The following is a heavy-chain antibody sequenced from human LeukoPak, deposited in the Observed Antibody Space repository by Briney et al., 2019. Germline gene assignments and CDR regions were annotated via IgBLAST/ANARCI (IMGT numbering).Heavy chain of an antibody. Sequence: ASVKVSCKASGYTFTGYYIHWVRQAPGQGLEWMGWINPNSGGTNYAQKFQGRVTMTRDTSMSTAYMELSRLTSDDTAVYYCARGLIVPATIRGPWGQGTLVTVSS. D-gene: IGHD2-2*02. CDR2: INPNSGGT. J-gene: IGHJ5*02. V-gene: IGHV1-2*02. CDR3: ARGLIVPATIRGP. CDR1: GYTFTGYY.